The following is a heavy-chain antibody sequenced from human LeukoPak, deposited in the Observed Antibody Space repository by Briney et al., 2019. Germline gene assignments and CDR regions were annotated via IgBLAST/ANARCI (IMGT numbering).Heavy chain of an antibody. V-gene: IGHV3-30*04. CDR3: ARDPSGRYYPNLDH. Sequence: GRSLRLSCAASGFTFSSCALHWVRQAPGKGLEWVAVISHDGSNKYYADSVKGRFTISRDNSKNTVYLQMNSLTAEDTAVYYCARDPSGRYYPNLDHWGQGTLVTVSS. D-gene: IGHD1-26*01. CDR2: ISHDGSNK. CDR1: GFTFSSCA. J-gene: IGHJ4*02.